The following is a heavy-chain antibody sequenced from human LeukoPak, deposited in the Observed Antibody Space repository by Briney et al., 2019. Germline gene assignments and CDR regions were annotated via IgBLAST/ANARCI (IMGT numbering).Heavy chain of an antibody. J-gene: IGHJ4*02. CDR1: GGSITTNY. CDR2: ISHIDST. Sequence: SATLSLTCTVSGGSITTNYWSWIRQHPGEGLEWLGYISHIDSTNDNPSLKGRVTISKDTSKNQFSLKVTSVTPADTAVYYCARAGSVAASPIDYWGQGTLVIVSS. CDR3: ARAGSVAASPIDY. V-gene: IGHV4-59*01. D-gene: IGHD2-15*01.